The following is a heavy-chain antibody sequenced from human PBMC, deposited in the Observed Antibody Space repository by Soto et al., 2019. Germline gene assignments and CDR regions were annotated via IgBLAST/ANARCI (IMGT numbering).Heavy chain of an antibody. CDR2: ISSSSSYI. CDR3: ARESSEVSTGYYFDY. CDR1: GFTFSSYS. Sequence: GGSLRLSCAAPGFTFSSYSMNWVRQAPGKGLEWVSSISSSSSYIYYADSVKGRFTISRDNAKNSLYLQMNSLRAEDTAVYYCARESSEVSTGYYFDYWGQGTLVTVSS. D-gene: IGHD3-10*01. J-gene: IGHJ4*02. V-gene: IGHV3-21*01.